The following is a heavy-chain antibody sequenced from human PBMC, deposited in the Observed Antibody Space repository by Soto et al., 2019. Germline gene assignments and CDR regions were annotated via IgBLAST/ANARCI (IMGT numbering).Heavy chain of an antibody. J-gene: IGHJ4*02. CDR2: AWFDGSVD. V-gene: IGHV3-33*01. CDR1: GFTFSDYG. CDR3: ARDGAHIDRRGKFAY. D-gene: IGHD2-15*01. Sequence: GGSLRLSCVASGFTFSDYGLNWVRQAPGKGLEWVAIAWFDGSVDFYADSVKGRFTISRDNSKNTVYLQMSSLRDEDTAIYFCARDGAHIDRRGKFAYWGQGTQVTVSS.